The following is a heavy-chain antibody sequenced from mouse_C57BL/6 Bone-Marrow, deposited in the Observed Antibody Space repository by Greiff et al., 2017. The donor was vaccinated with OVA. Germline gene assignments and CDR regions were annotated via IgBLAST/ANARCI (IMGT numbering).Heavy chain of an antibody. Sequence: VQLQQSGAELVKPGASVKLSCKASGYTFTSYWMHWVKQRPGQGLEWIGMIHPNSGSTNYNEKFKSKATLTVDKSSSTAYMQLSSLTSEDSAVYYCARRGVTGAMDYWGQGTSVTVSS. V-gene: IGHV1-64*01. CDR1: GYTFTSYW. CDR2: IHPNSGST. D-gene: IGHD2-2*01. CDR3: ARRGVTGAMDY. J-gene: IGHJ4*01.